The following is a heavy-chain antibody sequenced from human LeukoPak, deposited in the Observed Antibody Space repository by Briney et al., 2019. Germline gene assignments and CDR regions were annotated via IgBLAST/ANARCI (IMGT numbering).Heavy chain of an antibody. J-gene: IGHJ4*02. CDR3: ARASVEHSIVAGDYFDY. CDR1: GYSINNAHY. V-gene: IGHV4-38-2*01. Sequence: SETLSLTCAVSGYSINNAHYWAWIRQPPGKGLEWIGNICQSAIASYNQSLKSRDTTSLDTSNNHFSLDLRSVTAADTAVYFCARASVEHSIVAGDYFDYWGQGTLVTVPS. D-gene: IGHD1/OR15-1a*01. CDR2: ICQSAIA.